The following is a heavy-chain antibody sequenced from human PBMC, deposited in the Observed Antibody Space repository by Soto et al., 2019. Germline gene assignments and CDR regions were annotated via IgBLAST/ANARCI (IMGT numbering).Heavy chain of an antibody. CDR2: IYHSGST. CDR1: GGSISSGGSS. V-gene: IGHV4-30-2*01. Sequence: QLQLQESGSGLVKPSQTLSLTCAVSGGSISSGGSSWSWIRQPPGKGLEWIGYIYHSGSTYYNPSLQSRVTISVDRSKDQFALKLGSVTAADTGVYYCARAGDSSGPVALGYWGQGTLGTVSS. CDR3: ARAGDSSGPVALGY. D-gene: IGHD6-19*01. J-gene: IGHJ4*02.